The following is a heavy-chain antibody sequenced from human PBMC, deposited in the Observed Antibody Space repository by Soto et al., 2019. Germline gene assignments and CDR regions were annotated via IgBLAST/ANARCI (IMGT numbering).Heavy chain of an antibody. CDR1: GGAISDGGDY. CDR3: ARHDPISLTRFDY. V-gene: IGHV4-61*08. D-gene: IGHD3-16*01. Sequence: PSETLSLTCSVSGGAISDGGDYWSWIRQPPGKGLEWIGYIYYSGSTNYNPSLKSRVTISVDTSKNQFSLKLSSVTAADTAVYYCARHDPISLTRFDYWGQGTLVTVSS. CDR2: IYYSGST. J-gene: IGHJ4*02.